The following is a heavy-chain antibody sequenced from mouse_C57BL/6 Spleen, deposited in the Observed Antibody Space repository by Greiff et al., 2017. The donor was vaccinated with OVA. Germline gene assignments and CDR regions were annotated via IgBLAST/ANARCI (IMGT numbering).Heavy chain of an antibody. CDR1: GYTFTSYW. CDR2: IHPNRGST. D-gene: IGHD3-2*02. J-gene: IGHJ4*01. CDR3: AREGAAQSRYAMDY. Sequence: QVQLQQPGAELVKPGASVKLSCKASGYTFTSYWMHWVKQRPGQGLEWIGLIHPNRGSTNYNEKFKSKATLTVDKASSTAYRQLSSLTSEDSAVYYCAREGAAQSRYAMDYWGQGTSVTVSS. V-gene: IGHV1-64*01.